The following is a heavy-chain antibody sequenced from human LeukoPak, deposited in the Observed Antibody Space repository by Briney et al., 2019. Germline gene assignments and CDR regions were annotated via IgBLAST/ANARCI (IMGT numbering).Heavy chain of an antibody. CDR1: GFTFSDSY. CDR3: ARDLGYDYVWGSYRTYDY. J-gene: IGHJ4*02. Sequence: KTGGSLRLSCAASGFTFSDSYMTWVRQAPGKGVEWVAYISGSGHDINYSESAKGRFTISRDNAKNSLYLQMNSLRAEDTAVYYCARDLGYDYVWGSYRTYDYWGQGTLVTVSS. CDR2: ISGSGHDI. V-gene: IGHV3-11*04. D-gene: IGHD3-16*02.